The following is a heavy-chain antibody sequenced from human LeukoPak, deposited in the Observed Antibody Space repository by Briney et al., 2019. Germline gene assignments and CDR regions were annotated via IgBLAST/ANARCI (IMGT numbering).Heavy chain of an antibody. D-gene: IGHD5-18*01. CDR3: ARDASYGLYGMDV. CDR1: GYTFTGHY. CDR2: INPNSGGT. Sequence: GAPVKVSCKASGYTFTGHYMHWVRQAPGQGLEWMGWINPNSGGTKYAQKFQGRVIVTSDTSISTAYMELSRLRYDDTAVYFCARDASYGLYGMDVWGQGTTVTVSS. J-gene: IGHJ6*02. V-gene: IGHV1-2*02.